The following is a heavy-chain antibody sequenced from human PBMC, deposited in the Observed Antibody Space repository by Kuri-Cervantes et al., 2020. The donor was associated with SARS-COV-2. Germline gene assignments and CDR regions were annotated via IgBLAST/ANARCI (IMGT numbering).Heavy chain of an antibody. CDR1: GFSLSTSGMC. D-gene: IGHD5-18*01. CDR2: IDWDDDK. V-gene: IGHV2-70*01. Sequence: SGPTLVKPTQTLTLTCTFTGFSLSTSGMCVSWIRQPPGKALEWLALIDWDDDKYYSTSLKTRLTISKDTSKNQVVFTMTNMDPVDTATYYCARTRGYSYGYRHFGYWGQGTLVTDSS. CDR3: ARTRGYSYGYRHFGY. J-gene: IGHJ4*02.